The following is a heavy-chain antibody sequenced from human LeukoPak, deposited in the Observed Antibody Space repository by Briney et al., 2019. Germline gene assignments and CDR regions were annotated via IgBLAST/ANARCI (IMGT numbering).Heavy chain of an antibody. Sequence: RGGSLRLSCAASGFTFSSYAMTWVRQAPGKGLEWVSVIGYSGGDIQYADSVKGRFTISRDNSKNTLYLQMNSLRVEDTAVYYCAKYAPPTTVVTRFFDYWGQGTLVTVSS. CDR1: GFTFSSYA. CDR3: AKYAPPTTVVTRFFDY. V-gene: IGHV3-23*01. J-gene: IGHJ4*02. D-gene: IGHD4-23*01. CDR2: IGYSGGDI.